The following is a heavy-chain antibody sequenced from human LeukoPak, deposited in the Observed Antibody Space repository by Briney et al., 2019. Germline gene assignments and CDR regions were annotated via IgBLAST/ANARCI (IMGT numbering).Heavy chain of an antibody. J-gene: IGHJ5*02. V-gene: IGHV1-8*01. CDR1: GYTFTSYD. Sequence: ASVKVSCKASGYTFTSYDINWVRQATGQGLEWMGWMNPNSGNTGYAQKFQGRVTMTRNTSISTAHMELSSLRSEDTAVYYCALGIAVAGPTFDPWGQGTLVTVSS. CDR2: MNPNSGNT. D-gene: IGHD6-19*01. CDR3: ALGIAVAGPTFDP.